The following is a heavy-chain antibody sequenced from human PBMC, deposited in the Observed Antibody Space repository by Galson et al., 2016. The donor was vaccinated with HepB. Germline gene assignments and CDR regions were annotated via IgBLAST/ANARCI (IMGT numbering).Heavy chain of an antibody. CDR3: ASHYDILTGYFYGYYFDY. Sequence: SLRLSCAASGFTFSSFWVNWVRQAPGKGLEWVASIKKDRRDKYYVGSVKGRFTISRDNAKNSLYLQMNSLRAEDTAVYYCASHYDILTGYFYGYYFDYWGQGTLVTVSS. D-gene: IGHD3-9*01. V-gene: IGHV3-7*01. J-gene: IGHJ4*02. CDR2: IKKDRRDK. CDR1: GFTFSSFW.